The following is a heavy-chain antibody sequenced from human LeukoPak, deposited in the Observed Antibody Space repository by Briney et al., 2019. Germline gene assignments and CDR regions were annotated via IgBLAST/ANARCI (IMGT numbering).Heavy chain of an antibody. CDR2: ISGSGGST. CDR3: AKRPSGGHRAFDH. Sequence: GGSLRLSCAASGFTFSSYAMSWVRQAPGKGLEWVSGISGSGGSTYYADSVKGRFTISRDNSKNTLYVQMNSLRVEDTAVYYCAKRPSGGHRAFDHWGQGTLVTVSS. D-gene: IGHD1-26*01. J-gene: IGHJ4*02. CDR1: GFTFSSYA. V-gene: IGHV3-23*01.